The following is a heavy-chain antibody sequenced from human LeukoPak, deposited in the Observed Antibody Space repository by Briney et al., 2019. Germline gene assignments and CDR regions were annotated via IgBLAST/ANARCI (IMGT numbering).Heavy chain of an antibody. CDR3: AKRGDSRSFDY. Sequence: PGGSLRLSCVVSGFTFSNYWMDRVRQAPGKGLEWVSVITSSGGSTSYADSVEGRFTISRDNSKNTLYLQMNSLRAEDTAIYYCAKRGDSRSFDYWGQGTLVTVSS. D-gene: IGHD3-22*01. CDR1: GFTFSNYW. V-gene: IGHV3-23*01. CDR2: ITSSGGST. J-gene: IGHJ4*02.